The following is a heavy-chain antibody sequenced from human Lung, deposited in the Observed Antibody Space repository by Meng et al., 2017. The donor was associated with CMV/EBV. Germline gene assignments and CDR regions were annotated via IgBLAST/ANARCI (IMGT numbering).Heavy chain of an antibody. CDR2: TNPNSGNT. J-gene: IGHJ5*02. CDR3: TSGRGSTHKRNWFDP. Sequence: SGYTFTSYDINWVRQATGQGLEWLGWTNPNSGNTAYAPKFQGRLTMIRNTSINTAYMDLSSMSSEDTDIYYCTSGRGSTHKRNWFDPWGQGTLVTVSS. D-gene: IGHD3-10*01. V-gene: IGHV1-8*01. CDR1: GYTFTSYD.